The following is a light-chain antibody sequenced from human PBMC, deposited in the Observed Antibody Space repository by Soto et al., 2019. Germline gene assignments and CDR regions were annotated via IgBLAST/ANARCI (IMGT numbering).Light chain of an antibody. J-gene: IGKJ3*01. V-gene: IGKV3-15*01. CDR1: QSVSTN. CDR2: GAS. CDR3: QQYNNWPFT. Sequence: EIVMTQSPATLSVSLGESAALSCRASQSVSTNLAWYQQKPGQAPRLLIYGASARATGFPARFSGSGSGTEFTLTISSLQSEDFAVYYCQQYNNWPFTFGPGTKVDIK.